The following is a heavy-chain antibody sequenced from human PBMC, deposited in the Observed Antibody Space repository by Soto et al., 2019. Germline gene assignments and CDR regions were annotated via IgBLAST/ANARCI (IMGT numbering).Heavy chain of an antibody. D-gene: IGHD2-2*01. CDR2: ISPMFGKA. V-gene: IGHV1-69*01. Sequence: QVQLVQSGAEVKRPGSSVKVSCKASGGTFNNYAINWVRQAPGQGLEWMGDISPMFGKANYAQKFQGRVKITADDSTGTAYLELSSLRSADTALYYCAREVEVHTPVFGFWGQGSLVTVSS. CDR3: AREVEVHTPVFGF. CDR1: GGTFNNYA. J-gene: IGHJ4*02.